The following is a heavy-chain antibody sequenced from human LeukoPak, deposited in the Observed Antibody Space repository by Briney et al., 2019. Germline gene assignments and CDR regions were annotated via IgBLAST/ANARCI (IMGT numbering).Heavy chain of an antibody. CDR2: ISGSGGST. Sequence: AGGSLRLSCAASGFTFSSYAMSWVRQAPGKGLEWVSAISGSGGSTYYADSVKGRFTISRDNSKNTLYLQMNSLRAEDTAVYYCAKDGDDILTGRARIWYFDLWGRGTLVTVSS. D-gene: IGHD3-9*01. J-gene: IGHJ2*01. CDR3: AKDGDDILTGRARIWYFDL. CDR1: GFTFSSYA. V-gene: IGHV3-23*01.